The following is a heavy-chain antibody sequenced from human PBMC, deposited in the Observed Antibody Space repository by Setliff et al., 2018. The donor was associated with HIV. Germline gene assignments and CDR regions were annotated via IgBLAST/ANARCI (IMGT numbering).Heavy chain of an antibody. D-gene: IGHD3-22*01. V-gene: IGHV4-61*02. J-gene: IGHJ6*03. Sequence: SETLSLTCAVSGGSISSGSYYWSWIRQPAGKGLEWIGRIYTSGSTNYNPSLKSRVTISVDTSKNQFSLKLRSVAAADTAVYYCARETYYYDNPQYYYYYMDVWGKGTTVTVSS. CDR3: ARETYYYDNPQYYYYYMDV. CDR1: GGSISSGSYY. CDR2: IYTSGST.